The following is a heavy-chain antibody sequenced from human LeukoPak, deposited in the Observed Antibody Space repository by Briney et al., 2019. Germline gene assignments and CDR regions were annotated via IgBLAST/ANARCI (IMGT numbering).Heavy chain of an antibody. V-gene: IGHV1-18*01. CDR1: GYTFTSYG. CDR2: ISAYNGNT. D-gene: IGHD3-16*01. CDR3: ARSGLTLRLGTHSKPGGMDV. J-gene: IGHJ6*02. Sequence: ASVNVSCKASGYTFTSYGISWVRQAPGQGLEWMGWISAYNGNTNYAQKLQGRVTMTTDTSTSTAYMELRSLRSDDTAVYYCARSGLTLRLGTHSKPGGMDVWGQGTTVTVSS.